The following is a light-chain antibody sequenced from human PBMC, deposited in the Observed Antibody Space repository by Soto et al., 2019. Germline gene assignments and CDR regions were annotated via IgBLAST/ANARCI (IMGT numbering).Light chain of an antibody. J-gene: IGKJ1*01. CDR2: DAS. CDR3: LQYNGYYRT. V-gene: IGKV1-5*01. Sequence: DIQMTLSPSTLSASVGDTVTITCRASQTISGWLAWYQQRPGKAPNLLIFDASTLESGVPSRFSGSGSGTTFTLTISSLQSDDFATYYCLQYNGYYRTFGQGTKVEIK. CDR1: QTISGW.